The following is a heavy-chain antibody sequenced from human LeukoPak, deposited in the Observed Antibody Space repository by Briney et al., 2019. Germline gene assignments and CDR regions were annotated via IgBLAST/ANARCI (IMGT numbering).Heavy chain of an antibody. Sequence: GGSLRLSCAASGFTFSSYAMHWVRQAPGKGLEWVANIKQDGSEKYYVDSVKGRFTISRDNAKNSLYLQMNSLRAEDTAVYYCARDYDFWSGYYPKLGMDVWGQGTTVTVSS. CDR3: ARDYDFWSGYYPKLGMDV. J-gene: IGHJ6*02. CDR1: GFTFSSYA. V-gene: IGHV3-7*01. CDR2: IKQDGSEK. D-gene: IGHD3-3*01.